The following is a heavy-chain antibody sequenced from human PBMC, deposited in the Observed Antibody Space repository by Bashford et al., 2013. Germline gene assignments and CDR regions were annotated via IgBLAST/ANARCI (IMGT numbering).Heavy chain of an antibody. CDR3: ARHTYHFDY. CDR2: IYYSGST. Sequence: SETLSLTCTVSGGSISSSSYYWGWIRQPPGKGLEWIGSIYYSGSTYYNPSLKSRVTISVDTSKNQFSLKLSSVTAADTAVYYCARHTYHFDYWGQGTLVTVSS. D-gene: IGHD2-2*01. V-gene: IGHV4-39*07. CDR1: GGSISSSSYY. J-gene: IGHJ4*02.